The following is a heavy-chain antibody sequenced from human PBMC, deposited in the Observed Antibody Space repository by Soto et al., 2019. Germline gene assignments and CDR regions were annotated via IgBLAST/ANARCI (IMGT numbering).Heavy chain of an antibody. Sequence: SETLSLTCTVSGGSISSYYWSWIRQPPGKGLEWIGYIYYSGSTNYNPSLKSRVTISVDTSKNQFYLKLSSVTAADTAVYYCARGDYDYVWGSYRYDAFDIWGQGTMVTVSS. CDR1: GGSISSYY. V-gene: IGHV4-59*01. CDR2: IYYSGST. J-gene: IGHJ3*02. CDR3: ARGDYDYVWGSYRYDAFDI. D-gene: IGHD3-16*02.